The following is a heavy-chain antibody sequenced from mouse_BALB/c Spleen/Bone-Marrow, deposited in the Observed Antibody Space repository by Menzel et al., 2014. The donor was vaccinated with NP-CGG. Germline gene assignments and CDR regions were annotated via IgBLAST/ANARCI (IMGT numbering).Heavy chain of an antibody. CDR1: GLTFSNYG. V-gene: IGHV5-9-2*01. Sequence: DVMLVESGGGLVKSGGSLKLSCAASGLTFSNYGMSWVRQTPEKRLEWVATISGGGSYTFYSDSVKGRFTISRDNAKNNLYLQLSSLRSEDTALYYCARHAYYDQTEVSFVYWGQGTLVTVSA. CDR2: ISGGGSYT. J-gene: IGHJ3*01. D-gene: IGHD2-4*01. CDR3: ARHAYYDQTEVSFVY.